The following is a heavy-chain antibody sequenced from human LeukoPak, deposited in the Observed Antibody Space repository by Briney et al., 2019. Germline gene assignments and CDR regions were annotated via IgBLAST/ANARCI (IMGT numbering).Heavy chain of an antibody. CDR3: SIAARPRDY. CDR1: GFTVSSNY. V-gene: IGHV3-66*02. D-gene: IGHD6-6*01. CDR2: IYSGGST. Sequence: PGGSLRLSCAASGFTVSSNYMSWVRQAPGKGLEWVSVIYSGGSTYCADSVKGRFTISRDNSKNTLYLQMNSLRAEDTAVYYCSIAARPRDYWGQGPWSPSPQ. J-gene: IGHJ4*02.